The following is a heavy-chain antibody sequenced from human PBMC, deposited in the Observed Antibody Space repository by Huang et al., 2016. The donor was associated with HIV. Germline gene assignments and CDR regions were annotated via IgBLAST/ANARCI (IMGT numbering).Heavy chain of an antibody. Sequence: QLQLQESGPGLVKPSETLSLTCTVSGGSISSSSYYWGWIRQTPGKGLEWIGSSYYIWRTYYNPSLKSRVTISVDTSKNQFSLKLSSVTAADTAVYYCARHASWMGSGNNWFDPWGQGTLVTVSS. D-gene: IGHD3-10*01. CDR3: ARHASWMGSGNNWFDP. V-gene: IGHV4-39*01. J-gene: IGHJ5*02. CDR2: SYYIWRT. CDR1: GGSISSSSYY.